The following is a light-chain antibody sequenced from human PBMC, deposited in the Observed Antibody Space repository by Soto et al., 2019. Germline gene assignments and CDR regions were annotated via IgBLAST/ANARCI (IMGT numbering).Light chain of an antibody. CDR2: DAS. CDR3: QQRSNSPPYT. J-gene: IGKJ2*01. V-gene: IGKV3-11*01. CDR1: QSVSSY. Sequence: EIVLTQSPATLSLSPGERATLSCRASQSVSSYLAWYQQKPGQGPRLLIYDASNRATGIPARFSGSGSGTDFTLTISSLEPQDFAVCYWQQRSNSPPYTFGQGTKLEIK.